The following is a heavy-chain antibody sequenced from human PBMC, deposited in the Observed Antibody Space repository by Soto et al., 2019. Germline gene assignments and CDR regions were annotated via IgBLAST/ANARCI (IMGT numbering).Heavy chain of an antibody. D-gene: IGHD3-10*01. V-gene: IGHV4-39*01. CDR3: ARHVRMGMVVRGVIYYYYGMDV. CDR2: IYYSGST. Sequence: SSETLSLTCTVSGGSISSSSYYWGWIRQPPGKGLEWIGSIYYSGSTYYNPSLKSRVTISVDTSKNQFSLKLSSVTAADTAVYYCARHVRMGMVVRGVIYYYYGMDVWGQGTTVTVSS. CDR1: GGSISSSSYY. J-gene: IGHJ6*02.